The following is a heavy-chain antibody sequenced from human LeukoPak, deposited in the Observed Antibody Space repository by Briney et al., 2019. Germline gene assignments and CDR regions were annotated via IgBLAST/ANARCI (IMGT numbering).Heavy chain of an antibody. V-gene: IGHV4-4*07. D-gene: IGHD3-22*01. Sequence: SETLSLTCTVSGGSISSYYWSWIRQLAGKGLEWIGRIYTSGSTNYNPSLKSRVTMSVDTSKNQFSLKLSSVTAADTAVYYCARCNYDILLGWFDPWGQGTLVTVSS. J-gene: IGHJ5*02. CDR2: IYTSGST. CDR1: GGSISSYY. CDR3: ARCNYDILLGWFDP.